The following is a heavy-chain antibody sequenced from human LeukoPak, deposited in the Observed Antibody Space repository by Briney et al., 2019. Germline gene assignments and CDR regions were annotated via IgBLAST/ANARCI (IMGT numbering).Heavy chain of an antibody. CDR1: GGSFSGYY. D-gene: IGHD3-22*01. CDR2: INHSGST. J-gene: IGHJ4*02. Sequence: SETLSLTCAVYGGSFSGYYWSWIRQPPGKGLEWIGEINHSGSTNYNPSLKSRVTISVDTSKSQFSLKLSSVTAADTAVYYCARSTGITYYYDSSGYSRGQVDYWGQGTLVTVSS. CDR3: ARSTGITYYYDSSGYSRGQVDY. V-gene: IGHV4-34*01.